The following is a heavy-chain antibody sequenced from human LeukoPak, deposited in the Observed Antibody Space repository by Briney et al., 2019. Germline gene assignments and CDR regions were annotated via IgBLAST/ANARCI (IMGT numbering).Heavy chain of an antibody. CDR2: IYHSGST. D-gene: IGHD6-19*01. J-gene: IGHJ4*02. CDR3: ASTLIGIAVAGTVY. V-gene: IGHV4-4*02. Sequence: PSGTLSLTCAVSGGSISSSDWWSLVRQPPGKGLEWIGEIYHSGSTNYNPSLKSRVTISVDKSKNQFSLKLSSVTAADTAVYYCASTLIGIAVAGTVYWGQGTLVTVSS. CDR1: GGSISSSDW.